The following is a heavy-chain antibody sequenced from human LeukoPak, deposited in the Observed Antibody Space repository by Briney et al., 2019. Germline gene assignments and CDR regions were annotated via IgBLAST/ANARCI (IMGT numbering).Heavy chain of an antibody. J-gene: IGHJ4*02. Sequence: SETLSLTCTVSGGSISSSSYYWGWIRLPPGKGLEWIGSIYYSGSTYYNPSLKSRVTISVDTSKNQFSLKLSSVTAADTAVYYCAGTMIVVKTGFDYWGQGTLVTVSS. V-gene: IGHV4-39*01. CDR3: AGTMIVVKTGFDY. CDR2: IYYSGST. CDR1: GGSISSSSYY. D-gene: IGHD3-22*01.